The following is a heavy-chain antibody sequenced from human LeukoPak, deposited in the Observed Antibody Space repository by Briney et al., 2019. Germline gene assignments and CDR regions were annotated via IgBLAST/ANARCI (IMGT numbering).Heavy chain of an antibody. CDR2: IHPGDSAT. D-gene: IGHD3-10*01. J-gene: IGHJ4*02. CDR1: GYTITSSW. Sequence: AESMNICCEAAGYTITSSWICWVRQMPGRRVEWMGIIHPGDSATRYSPSFQGQVTISVGKSISTAYLQWGSLKASCADMYFCARLPSVRGVDRFLDLWGQGTLVSVSS. V-gene: IGHV5-51*01. CDR3: ARLPSVRGVDRFLDL.